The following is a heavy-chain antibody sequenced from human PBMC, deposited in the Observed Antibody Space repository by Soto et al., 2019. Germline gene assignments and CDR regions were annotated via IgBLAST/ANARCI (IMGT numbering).Heavy chain of an antibody. Sequence: SETLSLTCAVSGGYISSSNWWSWVRQPPGKGLEWIGEIYHSGSTNYNPSLKSRVTISVDKSKNQFSLKLSSVTAADTAVYYCARVWTTVTNWSDPGGQGTLVTVSS. D-gene: IGHD4-17*01. V-gene: IGHV4-4*02. J-gene: IGHJ5*02. CDR3: ARVWTTVTNWSDP. CDR2: IYHSGST. CDR1: GGYISSSNW.